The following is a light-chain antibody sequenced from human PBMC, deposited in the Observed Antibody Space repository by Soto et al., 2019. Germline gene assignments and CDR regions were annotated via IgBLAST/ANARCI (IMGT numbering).Light chain of an antibody. V-gene: IGKV3-20*01. J-gene: IGKJ4*01. Sequence: EIVLTQSPGTLSLSPGERATLSCRASQSVSTNYLAWYQQRPGQAPRLLIYGASNRATGIPARFSGSGSGTDFTLTISRLEPEDFAVYYCQQYGSSPFTFGGGTKVEIK. CDR3: QQYGSSPFT. CDR2: GAS. CDR1: QSVSTNY.